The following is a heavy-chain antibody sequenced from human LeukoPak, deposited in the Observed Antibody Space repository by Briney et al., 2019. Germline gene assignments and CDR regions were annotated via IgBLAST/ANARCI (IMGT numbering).Heavy chain of an antibody. CDR3: ARDLPQEGHYYYGMDV. V-gene: IGHV3-7*01. Sequence: PGGSLRLSCAASGFTFSSYWMSWVRQAPGKGLEWVANIKQDGSEKYYVDSVKGRFTISRDNAKNSLYLQMNSLRAEDTAVYYCARDLPQEGHYYYGMDVWGQGTTVTVSS. CDR1: GFTFSSYW. J-gene: IGHJ6*02. CDR2: IKQDGSEK.